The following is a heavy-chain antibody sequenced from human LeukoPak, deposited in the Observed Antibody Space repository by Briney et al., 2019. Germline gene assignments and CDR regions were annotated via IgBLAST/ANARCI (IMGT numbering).Heavy chain of an antibody. V-gene: IGHV5-51*01. CDR2: IYPGDSDT. D-gene: IGHD3-22*01. CDR1: GDTFNNYW. CDR3: ARSDYYDSSTQSSGWYFDY. J-gene: IGHJ4*02. Sequence: GEPLKISCEAIGDTFNNYWIGWVRQTPGKGLEWMGIIYPGDSDTKYSPSFQGQVTISADKSIRTAYLQWSSLKASDTAIYFCARSDYYDSSTQSSGWYFDYWGQGSLVTVSS.